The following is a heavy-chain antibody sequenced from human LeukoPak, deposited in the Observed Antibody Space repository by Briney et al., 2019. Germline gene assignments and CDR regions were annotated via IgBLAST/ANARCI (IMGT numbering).Heavy chain of an antibody. V-gene: IGHV3-30*03. CDR2: ISKDGSNK. CDR1: GFSFSSHG. Sequence: GRSLRLSCVASGFSFSSHGMHWVRQAPGKGLEWVAVISKDGSNKYYGDSVRGRFTISRDNSKNTLYLQMNSLRGEDTALYYCATSLHYYDTSVWGQGTLVTVSS. D-gene: IGHD3-22*01. J-gene: IGHJ4*02. CDR3: ATSLHYYDTSV.